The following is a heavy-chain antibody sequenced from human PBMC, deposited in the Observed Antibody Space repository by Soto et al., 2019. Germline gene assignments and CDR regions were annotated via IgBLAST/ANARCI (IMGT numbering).Heavy chain of an antibody. J-gene: IGHJ6*02. D-gene: IGHD2-15*01. V-gene: IGHV1-69*13. CDR2: IIPIFGAA. CDR1: GDTFSSYA. CDR3: ARDLLQNYYYGMDV. Sequence: SVKVSCKASGDTFSSYAISWVRQAPEQGLEWMGGIIPIFGAANYAQKFQGRVTITADESTSTAYMELSSLRSEDTAVYYCARDLLQNYYYGMDVWGQGTTVTVSS.